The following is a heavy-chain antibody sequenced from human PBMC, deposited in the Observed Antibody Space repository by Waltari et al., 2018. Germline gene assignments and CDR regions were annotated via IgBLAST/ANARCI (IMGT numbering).Heavy chain of an antibody. CDR2: INPNSGGT. V-gene: IGHV1-2*02. Sequence: QLQLVQSGAVVKKPGDSVKVYCRASGSTYTGYWMQWVRQAPGQGLEWMGWINPNSGGTNYAQKFQGRVTMTRDTSISTAYMELSRLRSDDTAVYYCARYGLRGGWFDPWGQGTLVTVSS. CDR3: ARYGLRGGWFDP. D-gene: IGHD3-10*01. CDR1: GSTYTGYW. J-gene: IGHJ5*02.